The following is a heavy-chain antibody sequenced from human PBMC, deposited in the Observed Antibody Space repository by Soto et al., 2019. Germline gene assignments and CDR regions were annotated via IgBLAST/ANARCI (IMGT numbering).Heavy chain of an antibody. CDR2: IDTAGDT. CDR3: ARGGAIYGMDV. Sequence: EVQLVESGGGLVQPGGSLRLSCAASGFTFNSHDMHWVRQATGKGLQWVSGIDTAGDTSYPGSVKGRFTISRENAKNSLYLQMNSLRAEDTAVYYCARGGAIYGMDVWGQGTTVTVSS. V-gene: IGHV3-13*01. CDR1: GFTFNSHD. J-gene: IGHJ6*02.